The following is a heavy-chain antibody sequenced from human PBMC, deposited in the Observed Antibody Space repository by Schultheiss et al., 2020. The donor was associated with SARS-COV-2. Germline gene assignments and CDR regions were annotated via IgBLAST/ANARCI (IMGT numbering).Heavy chain of an antibody. J-gene: IGHJ6*03. CDR1: GFTFSSYW. CDR2: IKQDGSEK. CDR3: AKDIFTYYDFWSGSQGPGNYYYMDV. Sequence: GGSLRLSCAASGFTFSSYWMSWVRQAPGKGLEWVANIKQDGSEKYYVDSVKGRFTISRDNSKNSLYLQMNSLRAEDTALYYCAKDIFTYYDFWSGSQGPGNYYYMDVWGKGTTVTVSS. D-gene: IGHD3-3*01. V-gene: IGHV3-7*03.